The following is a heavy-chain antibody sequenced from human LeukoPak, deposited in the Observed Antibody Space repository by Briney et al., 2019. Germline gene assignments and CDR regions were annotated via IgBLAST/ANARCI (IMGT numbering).Heavy chain of an antibody. Sequence: PGGSLRLSCAASGFTFSSYDMHWVRQATGKGLEWVSAIGTAGDTYYPGSVKGRFTISRENAKNSLYLQMNSLRAGDTAVYYCARGCIDSLGELSCHDYWGQGTLVTVSS. J-gene: IGHJ4*02. CDR2: IGTAGDT. V-gene: IGHV3-13*01. D-gene: IGHD3-16*02. CDR3: ARGCIDSLGELSCHDY. CDR1: GFTFSSYD.